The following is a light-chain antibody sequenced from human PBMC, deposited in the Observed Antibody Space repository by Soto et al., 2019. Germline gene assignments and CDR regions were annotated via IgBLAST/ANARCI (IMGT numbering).Light chain of an antibody. V-gene: IGLV2-8*01. J-gene: IGLJ1*01. Sequence: QSALTQPPSASGAPGQSVTISCTGTSSDVGGYNYDSWYQQHPGRAPKLMIYEVSKRPSGVPDRFSGSKSGNTASQTVSGLQSEDEAYYNCSSYAGSNNQVFGTGTKVTVL. CDR1: SSDVGGYNY. CDR3: SSYAGSNNQV. CDR2: EVS.